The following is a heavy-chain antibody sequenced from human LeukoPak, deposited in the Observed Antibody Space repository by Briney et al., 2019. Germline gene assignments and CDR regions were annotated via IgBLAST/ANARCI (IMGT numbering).Heavy chain of an antibody. J-gene: IGHJ2*01. V-gene: IGHV3-7*04. Sequence: GGSLRLSCGASGFTFSSYWMSWVRQAPGKGLEWVANIKQDGSEKYYVDSVKGRFTISRDNAKNSLYLQMNSLRAEDTAVYYCAREGLRSGNLYFDLWGRGTLVTVSS. CDR2: IKQDGSEK. D-gene: IGHD4-23*01. CDR1: GFTFSSYW. CDR3: AREGLRSGNLYFDL.